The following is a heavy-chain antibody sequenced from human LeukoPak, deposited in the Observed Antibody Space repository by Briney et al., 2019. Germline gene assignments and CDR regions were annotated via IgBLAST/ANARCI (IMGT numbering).Heavy chain of an antibody. Sequence: GASVKVSCKASGFTFTRYGISWVRQAPGQGLEWMGWISAYNGDTKYAQKFQDRLTMTTETSTSAAYMELTSLRSDDTAVYYCARDPSNTSGWYAWAVYWGQGTLVTVSS. V-gene: IGHV1-18*01. CDR1: GFTFTRYG. CDR2: ISAYNGDT. D-gene: IGHD6-19*01. J-gene: IGHJ4*02. CDR3: ARDPSNTSGWYAWAVY.